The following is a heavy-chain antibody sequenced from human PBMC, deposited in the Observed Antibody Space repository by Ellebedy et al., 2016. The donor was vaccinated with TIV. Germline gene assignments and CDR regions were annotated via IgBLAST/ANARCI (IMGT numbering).Heavy chain of an antibody. D-gene: IGHD6-19*01. Sequence: PGGSLRLSCAASGFTFSNAWMNWVRQAPGKGLEWVANIKQDGSEEYYLDSVKGRFTISRDNAKKSLYLQMNSLRSEDTAVYYCARGSGWIIDYWGQGTLVTVSS. J-gene: IGHJ4*02. CDR1: GFTFSNAW. CDR3: ARGSGWIIDY. CDR2: IKQDGSEE. V-gene: IGHV3-7*04.